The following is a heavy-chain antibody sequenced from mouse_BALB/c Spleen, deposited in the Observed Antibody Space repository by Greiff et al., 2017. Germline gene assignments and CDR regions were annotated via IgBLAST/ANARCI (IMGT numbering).Heavy chain of an antibody. Sequence: VQLQQSGAELVRPGSSVKISCKASGYAFSSSWMNWVKQRPGQGLEWIGQIYPGDGDTNYNGKFKGKATLTADKSSSTAYMQLSSLTSEDSAVYFCARSYYDYDGYYFDYWGQGTTLTVSS. J-gene: IGHJ2*01. CDR1: GYAFSSSW. CDR2: IYPGDGDT. V-gene: IGHV1-80*01. D-gene: IGHD2-4*01. CDR3: ARSYYDYDGYYFDY.